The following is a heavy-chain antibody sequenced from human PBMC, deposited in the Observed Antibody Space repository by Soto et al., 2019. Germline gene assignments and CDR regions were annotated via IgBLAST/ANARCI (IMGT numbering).Heavy chain of an antibody. J-gene: IGHJ4*02. CDR1: GFTFSSYW. CDR2: IKQDGSEK. V-gene: IGHV3-7*01. Sequence: CGALRLPCAASGFTFSSYWMSRVRQAPGKGLEWVSNIKQDGSEKYYVDSVKGRFTISRDNAKNSLYLQMNSLRAEDTAVYYCSRGYDILTGYGGYYFDYWGQGTLVTVSS. CDR3: SRGYDILTGYGGYYFDY. D-gene: IGHD3-9*01.